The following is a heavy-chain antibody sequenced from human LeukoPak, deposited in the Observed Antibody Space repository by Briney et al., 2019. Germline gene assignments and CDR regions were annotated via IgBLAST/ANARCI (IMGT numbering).Heavy chain of an antibody. CDR3: AKGGFGRPFDY. CDR1: GFTFSSYA. CDR2: ITGSGGRT. D-gene: IGHD3-10*01. Sequence: GGSLRLSCAASGFTFSSYAMNWVRQAPGKGLEWVSAITGSGGRTYYADSVKGRFTISRDNSKNTLYLQMNSLRAEDTAIYYCAKGGFGRPFDYWGQGTLVTVSS. V-gene: IGHV3-23*01. J-gene: IGHJ4*02.